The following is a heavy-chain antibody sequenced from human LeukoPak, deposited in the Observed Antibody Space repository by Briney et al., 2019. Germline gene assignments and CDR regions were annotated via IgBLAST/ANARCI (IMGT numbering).Heavy chain of an antibody. Sequence: PSETLSLTCTVSGGSISSYYWSWIRQPPGKGLEWIGYIYYSGSTNYNPSLKSRVTISVDTSKNQFSLKLSSVTAADTAVYYCARLPVGATVDYWGQGTLVTVSS. D-gene: IGHD1-26*01. CDR1: GGSISSYY. J-gene: IGHJ4*02. V-gene: IGHV4-59*08. CDR3: ARLPVGATVDY. CDR2: IYYSGST.